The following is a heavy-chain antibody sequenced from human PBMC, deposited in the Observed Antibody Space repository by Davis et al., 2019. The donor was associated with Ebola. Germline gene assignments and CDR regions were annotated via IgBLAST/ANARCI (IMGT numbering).Heavy chain of an antibody. CDR1: GYTLNGHG. D-gene: IGHD3-22*01. CDR3: AKGLPYYYDSSGSTPFDY. V-gene: IGHV1-18*01. Sequence: AASVKVSCKASGYTLNGHGVAWVRQAPGQGLEWMGWISAYNGNTNYAQKLQGRVTMTTDTSTSTAYMELRSLRSDDTAVYYCAKGLPYYYDSSGSTPFDYWGQGTLVTVSS. CDR2: ISAYNGNT. J-gene: IGHJ4*02.